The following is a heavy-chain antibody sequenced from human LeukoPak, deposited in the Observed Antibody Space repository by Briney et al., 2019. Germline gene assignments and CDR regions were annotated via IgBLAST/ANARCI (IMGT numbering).Heavy chain of an antibody. D-gene: IGHD6-19*01. CDR2: INGSGGST. CDR1: GCTFSSYA. Sequence: GGSLRLSCAASGCTFSSYAMSWVRQAPGKGLEWVSAINGSGGSTYYADSVKGRFTISRDNSKNTLYLQMNSLRAEDTAVYYCAKETNQAVAGALDYWGQGTLITVSS. V-gene: IGHV3-23*01. J-gene: IGHJ4*02. CDR3: AKETNQAVAGALDY.